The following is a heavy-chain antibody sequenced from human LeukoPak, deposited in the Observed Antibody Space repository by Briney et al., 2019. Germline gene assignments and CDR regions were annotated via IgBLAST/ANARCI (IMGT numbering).Heavy chain of an antibody. J-gene: IGHJ3*02. CDR1: GYTFTSYY. V-gene: IGHV1-46*01. Sequence: ASVKVSCKASGYTFTSYYMHWVRQAPRQGLEWMGIINPSGGSTSYAQKFQGRVTMTRDMSTSTVYMELSSLRSEDTAVYYCARVSKRVVVVTPADAFDIWGQGTMVTVSS. CDR2: INPSGGST. D-gene: IGHD3-22*01. CDR3: ARVSKRVVVVTPADAFDI.